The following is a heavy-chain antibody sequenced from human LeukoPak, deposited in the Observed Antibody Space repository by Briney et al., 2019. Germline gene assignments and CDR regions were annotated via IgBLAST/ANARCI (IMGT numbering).Heavy chain of an antibody. D-gene: IGHD2-15*01. CDR3: ATYGPTSGGYTFEY. Sequence: SGTLSLTCAVSGGSISSGYWWSWVRQPPMKGLEWIGEIIDSGSTNYNPSLKGRITISLDKTKNQFSLNVNSVTAADTAVYYCATYGPTSGGYTFEYWGQGILVTVSS. CDR1: GGSISSGYW. V-gene: IGHV4-4*02. J-gene: IGHJ4*02. CDR2: IIDSGST.